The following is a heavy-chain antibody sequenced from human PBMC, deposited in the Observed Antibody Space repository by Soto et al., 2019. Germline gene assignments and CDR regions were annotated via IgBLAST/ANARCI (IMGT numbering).Heavy chain of an antibody. J-gene: IGHJ4*02. CDR3: ARGTGTTSEGSLFDY. Sequence: QVQLVQSGAEMRKPGASVKVSCKASGYTFAIYGVNWVRQAAGQGLEWMGWIGAYNGDTNYAQTLQGRVTMTTDTSTSTAYMELRSLRSDDTAVYYCARGTGTTSEGSLFDYWGQGTLVTVSS. CDR2: IGAYNGDT. V-gene: IGHV1-18*01. CDR1: GYTFAIYG. D-gene: IGHD1-1*01.